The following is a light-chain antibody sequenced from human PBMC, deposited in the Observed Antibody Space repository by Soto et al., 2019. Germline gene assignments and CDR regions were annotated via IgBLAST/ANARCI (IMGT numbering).Light chain of an antibody. CDR3: QQRRMYPST. J-gene: IGKJ4*01. V-gene: IGKV1-9*01. CDR1: QAIAIY. CDR2: AAS. Sequence: QVTNSPACLSLSPPHGVTITYRATQAIAIYLAWYQQKPGEAPKLLIYAASTLYGGVPSRFSGSGSGTDFALTITSLQAEDFATYYCQQRRMYPSTFAGGTKV.